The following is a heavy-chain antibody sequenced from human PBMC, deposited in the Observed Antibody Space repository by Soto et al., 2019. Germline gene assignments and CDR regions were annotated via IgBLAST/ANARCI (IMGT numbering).Heavy chain of an antibody. Sequence: SETLSLTCTVSGGSISSGGYYWSWIRQHPGKGLEWIGYIYYSGSTYYNPSLKSRVTISVDTSKNQFSLKLSSVTAADTAVYYCARGAHGSGSYYNGCWFDPWGQGTLVTVSS. V-gene: IGHV4-31*03. CDR2: IYYSGST. D-gene: IGHD3-10*01. CDR3: ARGAHGSGSYYNGCWFDP. CDR1: GGSISSGGYY. J-gene: IGHJ5*02.